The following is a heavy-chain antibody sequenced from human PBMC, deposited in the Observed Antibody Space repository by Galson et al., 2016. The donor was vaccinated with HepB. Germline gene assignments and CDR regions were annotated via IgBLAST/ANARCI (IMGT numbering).Heavy chain of an antibody. CDR1: GDSISSDGYY. J-gene: IGHJ2*01. V-gene: IGHV4-31*03. CDR2: IYYTGST. Sequence: TLSLPCPVSGDSISSDGYYWRWIRQNPGKGLEWIGFIYYTGSTYYSPSLNSRLTISLDTTQNHVSLKLTSVTAADTGIYFCARGTVVVTNPPNLGGRGTLVTVSS. CDR3: ARGTVVVTNPPNL. D-gene: IGHD2-21*02.